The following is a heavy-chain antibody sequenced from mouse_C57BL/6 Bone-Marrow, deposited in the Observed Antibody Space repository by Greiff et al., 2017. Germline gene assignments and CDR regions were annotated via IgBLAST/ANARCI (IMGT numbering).Heavy chain of an antibody. Sequence: QVQLQQPGAELVKPGASVNLSCKASGYTFTSYWMHWVKQRPGQGLEWIGMIHPNSGSTNYNEKFKSKATLTVDKSSSTAYMQLSSLTSEDSAVYYCARVHYYGSSYWYFDVWGTGTTVTVSS. J-gene: IGHJ1*03. V-gene: IGHV1-64*01. CDR3: ARVHYYGSSYWYFDV. D-gene: IGHD1-1*01. CDR1: GYTFTSYW. CDR2: IHPNSGST.